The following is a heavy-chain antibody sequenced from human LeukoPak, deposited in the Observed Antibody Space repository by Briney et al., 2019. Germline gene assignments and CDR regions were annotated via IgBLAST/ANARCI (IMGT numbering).Heavy chain of an antibody. J-gene: IGHJ5*02. CDR3: ARSRGSIAVAGSNWFDP. V-gene: IGHV1-18*01. CDR1: GYTFTSYG. D-gene: IGHD6-19*01. Sequence: ASVTVSCKASGYTFTSYGISWVRQAPGQGLEWMGWISAYNGNTNYAQKLQGRVTMTTDTSTSTAYMELRSLRSDDTAVYYCARSRGSIAVAGSNWFDPWGQGTLVTVSS. CDR2: ISAYNGNT.